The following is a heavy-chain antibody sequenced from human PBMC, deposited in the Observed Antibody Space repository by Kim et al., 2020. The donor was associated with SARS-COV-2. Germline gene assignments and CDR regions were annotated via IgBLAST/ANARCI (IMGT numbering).Heavy chain of an antibody. J-gene: IGHJ4*02. D-gene: IGHD3-9*01. CDR3: AKAGFYYDILTGYYNNPTYFDY. Sequence: GGSLRLSCAASGFTFSSYAMSWVRQAPGKGLEWVSAISGSGGSTYYADSVKGRFTISRDNSKNTLYLQMNSLRAEDTAVYYCAKAGFYYDILTGYYNNPTYFDYWGQGTLVTVSS. CDR1: GFTFSSYA. V-gene: IGHV3-23*01. CDR2: ISGSGGST.